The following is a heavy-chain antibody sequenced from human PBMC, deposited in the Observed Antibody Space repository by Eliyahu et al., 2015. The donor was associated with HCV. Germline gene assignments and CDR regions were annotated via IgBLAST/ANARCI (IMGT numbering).Heavy chain of an antibody. J-gene: IGHJ4*02. V-gene: IGHV3-21*01. D-gene: IGHD3-10*01. CDR1: GFTFSSYS. CDR3: ARVIGGPGSSEDY. CDR2: ISSSSSYI. Sequence: EVQLVESGGGLVKPGGSLRLSCAASGFTFSSYSMTWVRQAPGKGLEWVSSISSSSSYIYYADSVKGRFTISRDNAKDSLYLQMNSLRAEDTAVYYCARVIGGPGSSEDYWGQGTLVTVSS.